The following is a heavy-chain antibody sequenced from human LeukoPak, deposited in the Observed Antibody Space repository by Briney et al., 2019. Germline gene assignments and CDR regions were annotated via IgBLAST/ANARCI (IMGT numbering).Heavy chain of an antibody. CDR3: AKDVLLWFGELPTTFDY. V-gene: IGHV3-23*01. J-gene: IGHJ4*02. D-gene: IGHD3-10*01. Sequence: GGSLRLSCAASGFTFSSYAMSWVRQAPGKGLEWVSAISGSGGSTYYADSVKGRFTISRDNSKNTLYLQMNSLRDEDTAVYYCAKDVLLWFGELPTTFDYWGQGTLVTVSS. CDR2: ISGSGGST. CDR1: GFTFSSYA.